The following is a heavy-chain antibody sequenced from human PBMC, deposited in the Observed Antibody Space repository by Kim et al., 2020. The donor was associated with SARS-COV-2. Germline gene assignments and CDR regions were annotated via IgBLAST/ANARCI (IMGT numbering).Heavy chain of an antibody. CDR1: GYTFTSNT. CDR3: ARDGTTRNGGYYSEY. D-gene: IGHD1-1*01. J-gene: IGHJ4*02. CDR2: INVANGNR. Sequence: ASVKVSCKASGYTFTSNTLHGVRQAPGQGLEGMGWINVANGNRKYLQKFQDRLIITRDTSATTAYMELRSLTTEDTAVYYCARDGTTRNGGYYSEYWGQG. V-gene: IGHV1-3*01.